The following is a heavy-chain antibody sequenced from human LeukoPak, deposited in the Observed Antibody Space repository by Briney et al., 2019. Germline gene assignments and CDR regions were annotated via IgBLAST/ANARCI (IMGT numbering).Heavy chain of an antibody. CDR1: GFTFSSYG. CDR3: ARDLGYCSGGSCYNWFDP. Sequence: GGSLRLSCAASGFTFSSYGMHWVRQAPGKGLEWVAVTSYDGSNKYYADSVKGRFTISRDNSKNTLYLQMNSLRAEDTAVYYCARDLGYCSGGSCYNWFDPWGQGTLVTVSS. CDR2: TSYDGSNK. D-gene: IGHD2-15*01. V-gene: IGHV3-30*03. J-gene: IGHJ5*02.